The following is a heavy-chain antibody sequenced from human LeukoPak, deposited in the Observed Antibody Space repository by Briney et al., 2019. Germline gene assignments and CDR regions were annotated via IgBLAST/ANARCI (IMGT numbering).Heavy chain of an antibody. D-gene: IGHD6-13*01. CDR3: ARGDSSSWFSLYYYYYGMDV. J-gene: IGHJ6*02. V-gene: IGHV1-8*02. Sequence: GASVKVSCKASGYTFTSYGISWVRQAPGQGLEWMGWINPNSGGTNYAQKFQGRVTMTRNTSISTAYMELSSLRSEDTAVYYCARGDSSSWFSLYYYYYGMDVWGQGTTVTVSS. CDR2: INPNSGGT. CDR1: GYTFTSYG.